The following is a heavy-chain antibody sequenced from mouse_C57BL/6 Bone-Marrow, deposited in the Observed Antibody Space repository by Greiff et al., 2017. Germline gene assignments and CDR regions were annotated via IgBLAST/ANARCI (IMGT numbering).Heavy chain of an antibody. CDR1: GFTFTDYG. V-gene: IGHV5-17*01. J-gene: IGHJ3*01. D-gene: IGHD2-4*01. Sequence: EVLLVESGGGLVKPGGSLKLSCAASGFTFTDYGMHWVRQAPEKGLEWVAYISSGSSTIYYADTVKGRFTLSRDNAKNTQFLQMTSLRSEDTAMDYCASIYYDYGGAYWGQGTLVTVSA. CDR2: ISSGSSTI. CDR3: ASIYYDYGGAY.